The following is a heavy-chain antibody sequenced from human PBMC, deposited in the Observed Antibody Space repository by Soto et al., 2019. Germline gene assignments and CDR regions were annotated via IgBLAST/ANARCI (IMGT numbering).Heavy chain of an antibody. D-gene: IGHD3-3*01. CDR2: MHYSGST. J-gene: IGHJ3*02. CDR1: GGSISTYN. V-gene: IGHV4-59*01. CDR3: AKNLYGYYVNPDI. Sequence: PSETLSLTCTVSGGSISTYNWSWIRQPPGKGLEWIGYMHYSGSTWYNPSLKSRVTISVDKSRNQFSLKLSSVTAADTAVYFCAKNLYGYYVNPDIWGQGTMVTVSS.